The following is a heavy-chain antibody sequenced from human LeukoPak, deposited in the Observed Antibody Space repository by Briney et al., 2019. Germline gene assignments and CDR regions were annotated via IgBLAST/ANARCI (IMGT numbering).Heavy chain of an antibody. CDR2: IKQDGGEK. CDR1: GFTLSTFW. J-gene: IGHJ3*02. CDR3: ATSQTTSGRYGNAFDI. D-gene: IGHD6-19*01. Sequence: GGSLRLSCAASGFTLSTFWMSWVRQAPGKGLEWVANIKQDGGEKYYVDSVKGRFTISRDNAKNSLYLQMNGLRAEDTAVYYCATSQTTSGRYGNAFDIWGQGMMVIVSS. V-gene: IGHV3-7*01.